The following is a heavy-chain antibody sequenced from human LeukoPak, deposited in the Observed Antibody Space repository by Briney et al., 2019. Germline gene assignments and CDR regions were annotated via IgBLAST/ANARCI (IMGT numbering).Heavy chain of an antibody. Sequence: GGSLRLSCAASGFTFSGSAVHWVRQASGRGLEWGGRIGSKAKNYATAYAAPVKGRFTISRDDSKNTAYLQMNSLKTEDTAVYYCTSPIPPEPYDCYYGMDVWGQGTTITVSS. V-gene: IGHV3-73*01. CDR2: IGSKAKNYAT. D-gene: IGHD3-16*01. CDR1: GFTFSGSA. CDR3: TSPIPPEPYDCYYGMDV. J-gene: IGHJ6*02.